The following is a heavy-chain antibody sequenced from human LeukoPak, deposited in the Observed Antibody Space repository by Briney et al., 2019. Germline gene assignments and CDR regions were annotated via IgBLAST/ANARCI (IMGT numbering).Heavy chain of an antibody. J-gene: IGHJ4*02. CDR1: GGTFASYA. CDR2: IIPIFGTV. Sequence: SVKVSCKASGGTFASYAISWVRQAPGQGLEWMGRIIPIFGTVNYAQKFQGRVTMTTDESTSTAYMELSSLRSEDTAVYYCARVSTEVDTAMAVFDYWGPGTLVTVSS. D-gene: IGHD5-18*01. CDR3: ARVSTEVDTAMAVFDY. V-gene: IGHV1-69*05.